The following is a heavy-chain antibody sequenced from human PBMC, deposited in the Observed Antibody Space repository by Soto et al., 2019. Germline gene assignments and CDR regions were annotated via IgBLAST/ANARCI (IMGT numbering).Heavy chain of an antibody. CDR1: GFTFSSYG. D-gene: IGHD6-13*01. Sequence: GGSLRLSCAASGFTFSSYGMHWVRQAPGKGLEWVAVIWYDGSNKYYADSVKGRFTISRDNSKNTLYLQMNSLRAEDTAVDYFERYKKAGYIIGPGHLNYGMDVWCQAKTVSVS. V-gene: IGHV3-33*01. J-gene: IGHJ6*02. CDR3: ERYKKAGYIIGPGHLNYGMDV. CDR2: IWYDGSNK.